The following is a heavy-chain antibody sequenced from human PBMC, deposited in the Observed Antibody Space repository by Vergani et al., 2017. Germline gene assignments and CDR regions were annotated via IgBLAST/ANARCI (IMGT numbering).Heavy chain of an antibody. D-gene: IGHD2-21*02. J-gene: IGHJ4*02. CDR3: AKEEPPIGGYCGGDCSSLFDY. CDR1: GFTVSSNY. CDR2: IYSGGST. Sequence: EVQLVESGGGLVQPGGSLRLSCAASGFTVSSNYMSWVRQAPGKGLEWVSVIYSGGSTYYADSVKGRFTISRDNSKNTLYLQMNSLRAEDTAVYYCAKEEPPIGGYCGGDCSSLFDYWGQGTLVTVSS. V-gene: IGHV3-66*02.